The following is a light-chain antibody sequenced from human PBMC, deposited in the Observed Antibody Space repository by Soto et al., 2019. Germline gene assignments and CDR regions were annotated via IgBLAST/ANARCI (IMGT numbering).Light chain of an antibody. CDR2: RAS. CDR1: SSNIGSNY. CDR3: AAWDDTLKGLV. Sequence: QSVLTQPPSASGTPGQRVTISCSGSSSNIGSNYVYWYQQVPGTAPRLLMHRASQRPSGVPDRFSGSKSGTSASLAISGLRSEDEADYYCAAWDDTLKGLVFGGGTKLTVL. J-gene: IGLJ2*01. V-gene: IGLV1-47*01.